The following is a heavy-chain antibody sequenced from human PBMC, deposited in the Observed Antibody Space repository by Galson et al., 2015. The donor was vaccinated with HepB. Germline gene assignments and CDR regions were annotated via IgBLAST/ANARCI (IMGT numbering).Heavy chain of an antibody. J-gene: IGHJ4*02. Sequence: SETLSLTCAVYGGSFSGYYWSWIRQPPGKGLEWIGEINHSGSTNYNPSLKSRVTISVDTSKNQFSLKLSSVTAADTAVYYCASSASAEIHDSSGQTYYFDYWGQGTLVTVSS. CDR1: GGSFSGYY. D-gene: IGHD3-22*01. CDR2: INHSGST. CDR3: ASSASAEIHDSSGQTYYFDY. V-gene: IGHV4-34*01.